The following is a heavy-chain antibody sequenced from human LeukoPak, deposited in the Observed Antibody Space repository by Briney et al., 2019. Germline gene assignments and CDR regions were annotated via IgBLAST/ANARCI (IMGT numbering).Heavy chain of an antibody. CDR1: GFTFSSYG. V-gene: IGHV3-33*01. J-gene: IGHJ6*02. CDR2: IWYDGSNK. D-gene: IGHD3-9*01. CDR3: TRDRIRYFDWLDLYYYYYGMDV. Sequence: PGGSLRLSCAASGFTFSSYGMHWVRQAPGQGLEWVAVIWYDGSNKYYADSVKGRFTISRDNSKNTLYLQMNSLRAEDTAVYYCTRDRIRYFDWLDLYYYYYGMDVWGQGTTVTVSS.